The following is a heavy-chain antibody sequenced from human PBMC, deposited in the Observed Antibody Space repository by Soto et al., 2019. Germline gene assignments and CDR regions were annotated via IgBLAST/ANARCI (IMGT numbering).Heavy chain of an antibody. D-gene: IGHD7-27*01. CDR1: GFSLRAYE. CDR2: IRSEDIGVTE. CDR3: ARHARAGETLPLNYYAVDA. J-gene: IGHJ6*02. Sequence: GFLRLSCKASGFSLRAYEMNWFRQAPAKGLEWVGFIRSEDIGVTERYAATVRGRYTISRDYAKSVAYLQMDSLKTEDSGVYYWARHARAGETLPLNYYAVDAWGQETWSPSP. V-gene: IGHV3-49*03.